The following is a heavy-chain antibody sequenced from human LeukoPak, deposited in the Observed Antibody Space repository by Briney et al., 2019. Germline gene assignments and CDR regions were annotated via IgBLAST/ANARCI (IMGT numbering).Heavy chain of an antibody. CDR1: GGSISSGGDY. J-gene: IGHJ4*02. CDR2: IDYNGST. CDR3: AWGSGWLTDH. Sequence: SETLSLTCTVSGGSISSGGDYWSWIRQPPGKGLEWIGYIDYNGSTNYNPSLKSPVTISGDTSKNQFPLKVSSVTAADTAVYFCAWGSGWLTDHWGQGTLVTVSS. D-gene: IGHD6-19*01. V-gene: IGHV4-61*08.